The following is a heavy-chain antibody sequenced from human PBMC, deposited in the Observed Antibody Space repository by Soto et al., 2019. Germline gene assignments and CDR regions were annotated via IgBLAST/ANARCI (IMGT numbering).Heavy chain of an antibody. CDR3: VRDRGYPDSGDI. CDR2: INSDGTTI. J-gene: IGHJ4*03. V-gene: IGHV3-74*01. Sequence: GGSLRLYCAASGVNFGPFWMHWVRQAPGKGLVWVSHINSDGTTIVYADSVKGRFTISRDNAKNTLYLQMNSLRVEDTAVYFCVRDRGYPDSGDIWGTGTLVTSPQ. D-gene: IGHD3-22*01. CDR1: GVNFGPFW.